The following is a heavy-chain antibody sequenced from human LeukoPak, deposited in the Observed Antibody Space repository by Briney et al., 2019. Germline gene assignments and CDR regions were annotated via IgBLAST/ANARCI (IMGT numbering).Heavy chain of an antibody. D-gene: IGHD4-17*01. Sequence: SETLSLTCTVSGGSISSYYWSWIRQPPGKGLEWIGYIYYSGSTNYNPSLKSRVTISVDTSKNQFSLKLSSVTAADTAVYYCARGDYGDYGTWAHYFDYWGQGTLVTVSS. CDR2: IYYSGST. CDR1: GGSISSYY. J-gene: IGHJ4*02. CDR3: ARGDYGDYGTWAHYFDY. V-gene: IGHV4-59*01.